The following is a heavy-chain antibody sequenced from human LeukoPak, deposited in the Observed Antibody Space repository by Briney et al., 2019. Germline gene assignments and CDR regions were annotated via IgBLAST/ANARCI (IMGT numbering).Heavy chain of an antibody. D-gene: IGHD3-3*01. J-gene: IGHJ4*02. CDR1: GFTFSDSA. V-gene: IGHV3-73*01. Sequence: GGSLKLSCAASGFTFSDSAIHWVRQPSGKGLEWVGRIKGKANSYATACAASVKGRFTMSRDDSKNTAYLQMNSLKSEDTALYYCTGDLWSGSRDYWGQGTLVTVSS. CDR2: IKGKANSYAT. CDR3: TGDLWSGSRDY.